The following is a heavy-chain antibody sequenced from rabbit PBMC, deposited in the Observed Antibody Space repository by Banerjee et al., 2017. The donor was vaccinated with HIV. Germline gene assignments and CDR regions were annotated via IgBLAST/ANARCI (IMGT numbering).Heavy chain of an antibody. CDR1: GFSFSRYYY. CDR3: ARDGVAGSTYYPDYFNL. D-gene: IGHD8-1*01. J-gene: IGHJ4*01. V-gene: IGHV1S40*01. Sequence: QSLEESGGDLVKPGASLTLTCTASGFSFSRYYYMCWVRQAPGKGLEWIACIYAGSSGYTYYASWAKGRFTISKTSSTTVTLQMTSLTAADTATYFCARDGVAGSTYYPDYFNLWGQGTLVTVS. CDR2: IYAGSSGYT.